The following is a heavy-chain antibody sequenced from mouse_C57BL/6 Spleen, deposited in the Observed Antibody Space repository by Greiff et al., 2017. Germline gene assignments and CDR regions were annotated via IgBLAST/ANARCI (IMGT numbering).Heavy chain of an antibody. Sequence: QVQLQQPGAELVMPGASVKLSCKASGYTFTSYWMHWVKQRPGQGLEWIGEIDPSGSYTNYNQKFKGKSTLTVDNSSSTAYMQLSSLTSEDAAVYDCAILITTVVAYYFDYWGQGTTLTVSS. J-gene: IGHJ2*01. CDR1: GYTFTSYW. CDR3: AILITTVVAYYFDY. D-gene: IGHD1-1*01. CDR2: IDPSGSYT. V-gene: IGHV1-69*01.